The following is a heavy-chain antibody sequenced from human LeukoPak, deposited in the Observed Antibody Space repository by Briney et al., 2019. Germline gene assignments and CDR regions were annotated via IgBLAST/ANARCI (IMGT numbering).Heavy chain of an antibody. J-gene: IGHJ4*02. D-gene: IGHD3-10*01. CDR2: IYHSGST. V-gene: IGHV4-38-2*01. CDR1: GYSISSGYY. CDR3: ASYRGVLDY. Sequence: KPSETLSLTCAVSGYSISSGYYWGWIRQSPGKGLEWIGSIYHSGSTYYNPSLKSRVTISVDTSKNQFSLKLSSVTAADTAVYYCASYRGVLDYWGQGTLVTVSS.